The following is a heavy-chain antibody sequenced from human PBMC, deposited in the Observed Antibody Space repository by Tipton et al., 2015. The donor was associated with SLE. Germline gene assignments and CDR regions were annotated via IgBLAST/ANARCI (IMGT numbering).Heavy chain of an antibody. CDR2: ISYRGDT. CDR3: ARIEGAYDQYYFDL. D-gene: IGHD5-12*01. CDR1: GGSTSRNS. V-gene: IGHV4-59*01. J-gene: IGHJ4*02. Sequence: GLVKPSETLSLTCTVSGGSTSRNSWSWIRQSPGKGLEWIGHISYRGDTRYNPSLKSRVTISIDTPKNQFSLKVSSVTAADTAVYYCARIEGAYDQYYFDLWGQGTLVTVSS.